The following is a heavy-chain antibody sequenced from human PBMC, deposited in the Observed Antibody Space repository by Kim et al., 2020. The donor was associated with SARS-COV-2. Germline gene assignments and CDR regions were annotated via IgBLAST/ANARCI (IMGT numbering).Heavy chain of an antibody. CDR3: ARQAVAGPIDY. CDR1: GGSISSSSYY. Sequence: SETLSLTCTVSGGSISSSSYYWGWIRQPPGKGLEWIGSIYYSGSTYYNPSLKSRVTISVDTSKNQFSLKLSSVTAADTAVYYCARQAVAGPIDYWGQGTLVTVSS. J-gene: IGHJ4*02. D-gene: IGHD6-19*01. CDR2: IYYSGST. V-gene: IGHV4-39*01.